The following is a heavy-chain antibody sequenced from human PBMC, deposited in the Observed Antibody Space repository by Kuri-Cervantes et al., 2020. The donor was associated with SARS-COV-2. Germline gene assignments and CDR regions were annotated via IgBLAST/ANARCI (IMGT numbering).Heavy chain of an antibody. D-gene: IGHD3-10*01. CDR3: ASGPGILWFGDDY. CDR1: GFTFSSYW. J-gene: IGHJ4*02. V-gene: IGHV3-53*01. CDR2: IYSGGST. Sequence: GESLKISCAASGFTFSSYWMSWVRQAPGKGLEWVSVIYSGGSTYYADSVKGRSTISRDNSKNTLYLQMNSLRAEDTAVYYCASGPGILWFGDDYWGQGTLVTVSS.